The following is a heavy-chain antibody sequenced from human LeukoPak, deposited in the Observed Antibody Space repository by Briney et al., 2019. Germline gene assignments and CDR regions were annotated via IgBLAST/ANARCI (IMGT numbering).Heavy chain of an antibody. CDR2: INPNGGST. Sequence: GASVKVSCKASGYTFTSYDINWVRQATGQGLEWMGIINPNGGSTTYAQKLRGRVTMTRDMSTTTIYMELSSLRSEDTAVYYCARGSESYSLGDYWGQGTLVTVS. D-gene: IGHD2-15*01. CDR3: ARGSESYSLGDY. CDR1: GYTFTSYD. V-gene: IGHV1-46*04. J-gene: IGHJ4*02.